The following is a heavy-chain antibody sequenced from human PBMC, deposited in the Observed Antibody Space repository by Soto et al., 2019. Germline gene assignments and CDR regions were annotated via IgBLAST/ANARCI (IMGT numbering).Heavy chain of an antibody. J-gene: IGHJ4*02. CDR1: GGSLTSNSYY. Sequence: SETLSLTCTVSGGSLTSNSYYWGWIRQPQGKGLEWIGSFYYSQSTYFNPSLKSRVTISVETSKNQYSLKLSAVTAADTAVYYWARRSTVNYDYWGQGILVTVSS. CDR3: ARRSTVNYDY. D-gene: IGHD4-17*01. CDR2: FYYSQST. V-gene: IGHV4-39*01.